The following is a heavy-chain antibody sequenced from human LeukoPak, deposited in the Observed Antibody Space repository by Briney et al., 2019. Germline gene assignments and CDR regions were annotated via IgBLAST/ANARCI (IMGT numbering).Heavy chain of an antibody. CDR3: AKDHIAVAGSFDY. V-gene: IGHV3-30*18. D-gene: IGHD6-19*01. Sequence: PGGFLRLSCAASGFTFSSYGMHWVRQAPGKGLEWVAVISYDGSNKYYADSVKGRFTISRDNSKNTLYLQMNSLRAEDTAVYYCAKDHIAVAGSFDYWGQGTLVTVSS. CDR1: GFTFSSYG. CDR2: ISYDGSNK. J-gene: IGHJ4*02.